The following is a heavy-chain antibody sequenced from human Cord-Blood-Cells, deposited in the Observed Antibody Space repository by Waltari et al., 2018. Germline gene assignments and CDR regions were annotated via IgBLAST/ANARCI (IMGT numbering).Heavy chain of an antibody. Sequence: QVQLQQWGAGLLKPSETLSLTCAVYGGSFSGYYWSWIRQPPGKGLEWIGEINHSGSTNYNPSLKSRVTISVDTSKNRFSLKLSSVTAADTAVYYCARAARSYGYAFDIWGQGTMVTVSS. CDR1: GGSFSGYY. CDR2: INHSGST. V-gene: IGHV4-34*01. D-gene: IGHD5-18*01. J-gene: IGHJ3*02. CDR3: ARAARSYGYAFDI.